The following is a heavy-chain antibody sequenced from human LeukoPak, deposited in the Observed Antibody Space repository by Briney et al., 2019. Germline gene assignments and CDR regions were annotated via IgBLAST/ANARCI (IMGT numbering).Heavy chain of an antibody. Sequence: ASVKVSCKASGYTFSSYGISWVRQAPGQGLEWMGWISPYNGQTNYAQKLQGRATMTTDTSTSTAYMEVRSLRSEDTAAYYCARRNRSCDSSDNCVYHFDYWGQGTLVTVSS. CDR3: ARRNRSCDSSDNCVYHFDY. D-gene: IGHD3-22*01. CDR2: ISPYNGQT. V-gene: IGHV1-18*01. J-gene: IGHJ4*02. CDR1: GYTFSSYG.